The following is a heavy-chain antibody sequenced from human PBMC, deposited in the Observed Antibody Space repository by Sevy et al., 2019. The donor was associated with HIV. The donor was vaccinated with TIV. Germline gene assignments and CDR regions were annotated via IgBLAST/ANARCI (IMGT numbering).Heavy chain of an antibody. CDR2: IKSTPDCGTT. Sequence: GGSLRLSCVASGFFFTNARMNWVRQPPGKGLEWVGRIKSTPDCGTTDYAAPVKGRFTISRDDSKNTVFLQMNSLKTEDTAIYYCAHRSGIAAHGTFDPWGQGTLVTVSS. CDR3: AHRSGIAAHGTFDP. CDR1: GFFFTNAR. V-gene: IGHV3-15*01. D-gene: IGHD6-13*01. J-gene: IGHJ5*02.